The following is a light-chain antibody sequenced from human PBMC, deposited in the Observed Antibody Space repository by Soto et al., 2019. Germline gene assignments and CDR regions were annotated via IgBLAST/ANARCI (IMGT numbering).Light chain of an antibody. CDR3: CSYAGSYTYVV. J-gene: IGLJ2*01. CDR1: SSDVGGYNY. V-gene: IGLV2-11*01. Sequence: QSVLTQPRSVSGAPGQSVPISCTGTSSDVGGYNYVSWYQQHPGKAPKLMISDVSKRPSGVPDRFSGSKSGNTASLTISGLQAEDEADYYCCSYAGSYTYVVFGGGTKVTVL. CDR2: DVS.